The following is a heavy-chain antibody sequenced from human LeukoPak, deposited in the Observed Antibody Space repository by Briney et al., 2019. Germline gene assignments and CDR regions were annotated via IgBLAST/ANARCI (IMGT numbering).Heavy chain of an antibody. CDR1: GYTFTSYS. D-gene: IGHD6-6*01. CDR3: ARDRGLAARYDS. V-gene: IGHV1-46*01. Sequence: ASVKVSCKASGYTFTSYSLHWIRQAPRQGLEWMAVINPSGGSTTYAQKFQGRVTLTSDMSTSTVELELSSLRYEDTAVYFCARDRGLAARYDSWGQGTLVTVSS. CDR2: INPSGGST. J-gene: IGHJ4*02.